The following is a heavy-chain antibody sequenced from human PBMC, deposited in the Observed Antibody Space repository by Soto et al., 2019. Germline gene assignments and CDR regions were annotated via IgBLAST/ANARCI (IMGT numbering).Heavy chain of an antibody. V-gene: IGHV1-3*01. J-gene: IGHJ4*01. CDR2: ISGDSGNT. CDR3: ARDGVAAGNINFDY. Sequence: ASVKVSCKASGYMFTKSAMHCARQAPGQRLEWMGWISGDSGNTKYSPKLQDRVTITRDTSASTAYMELSSLRSEDTALYYCARDGVAAGNINFDYWGQGTLVTVSS. D-gene: IGHD6-19*01. CDR1: GYMFTKSA.